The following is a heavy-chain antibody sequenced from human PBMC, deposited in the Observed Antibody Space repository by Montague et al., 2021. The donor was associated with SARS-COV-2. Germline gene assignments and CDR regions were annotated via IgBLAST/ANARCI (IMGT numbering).Heavy chain of an antibody. Sequence: SETLSLTCTVSGGSITRNYYWGWIRQPPGKGLEWVGNIYYSGTTFINPSLESRVTISVDASKSQFSLNLTSATAADTAVYYCARPLVRGVPKAFDIWGQGALVIVSS. CDR3: ARPLVRGVPKAFDI. V-gene: IGHV4-39*01. CDR1: GGSITRNYY. D-gene: IGHD3-10*01. CDR2: IYYSGTT. J-gene: IGHJ3*02.